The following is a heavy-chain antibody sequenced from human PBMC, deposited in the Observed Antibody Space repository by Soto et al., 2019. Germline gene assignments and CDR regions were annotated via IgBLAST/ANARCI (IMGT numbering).Heavy chain of an antibody. V-gene: IGHV4-4*02. J-gene: IGHJ3*02. CDR3: ARAKALRGWPDDPFDI. Sequence: QVQLQESGPGLVKPSGTLSLTCAVSGGSISSINWWSWVCQPPGKGLEWIGKIYHSGSTNYNPSLKSRVTISVDKSKNQFSLKLSSVTAADTAVYYCARAKALRGWPDDPFDIWGQGTMVTVSS. CDR2: IYHSGST. CDR1: GGSISSINW. D-gene: IGHD6-19*01.